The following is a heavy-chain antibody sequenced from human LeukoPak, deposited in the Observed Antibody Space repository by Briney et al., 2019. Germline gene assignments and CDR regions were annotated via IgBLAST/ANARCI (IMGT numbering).Heavy chain of an antibody. CDR3: ARENYDFWSAYYSSDKSYYLDV. Sequence: SETLSLTCTVSGGSISSYYWTWIRQPAGKGLEWIGYIYTSGSTNYNPSLKSRVTISVDTSKNQFSLRLSSVTAADTAVYYCARENYDFWSAYYSSDKSYYLDVWGKGTTVIVSS. J-gene: IGHJ6*03. CDR1: GGSISSYY. CDR2: IYTSGST. D-gene: IGHD3-3*01. V-gene: IGHV4-4*07.